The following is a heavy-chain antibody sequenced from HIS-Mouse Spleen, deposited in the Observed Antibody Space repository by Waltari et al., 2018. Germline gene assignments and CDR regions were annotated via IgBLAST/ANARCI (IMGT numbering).Heavy chain of an antibody. CDR3: ARIAEGYSSGWYAFDY. CDR1: GFPLRSSGLC. V-gene: IGHV2-70*15. CDR2: IDCDDDE. J-gene: IGHJ4*02. Sequence: QVTLMVAGPALVKPTQTLTLTCTFSGFPLRSSGLCVSWIRQSPEKALESLARIDCDDDEYYSTSLKTRLTISKDTSKNQVVLTMTNMDPVDTATYYCARIAEGYSSGWYAFDYWGQGTLVTVSS. D-gene: IGHD6-19*01.